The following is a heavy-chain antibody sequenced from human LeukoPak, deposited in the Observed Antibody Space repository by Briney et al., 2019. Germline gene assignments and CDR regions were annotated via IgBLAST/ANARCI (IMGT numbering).Heavy chain of an antibody. CDR1: GFTFSSYG. D-gene: IGHD3-10*01. CDR2: TSYDGGNK. Sequence: GGSLRLSCAASGFTFSSYGMHWVRQAPGKGLEWVAVTSYDGGNKYYADSVKGRFTISRDNSKNTLYLQMSSLRAEDTAVYNCAKGNGDYGSGSFLNWFDPWGQGTLFTVSS. CDR3: AKGNGDYGSGSFLNWFDP. V-gene: IGHV3-30*18. J-gene: IGHJ5*02.